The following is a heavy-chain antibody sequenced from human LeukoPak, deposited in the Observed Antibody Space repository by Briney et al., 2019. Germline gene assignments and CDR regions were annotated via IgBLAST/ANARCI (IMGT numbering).Heavy chain of an antibody. Sequence: GGSLRLSCAASGFTFSSYGMHWVRQAPGKGLEWVAFIRYDGSNKYYADSVKGRFTISRDNSNNTLYLQMNSLRAEDTAVYYCAKAMEVGSGSYPHFDYWGQGTLVTVSS. J-gene: IGHJ4*02. V-gene: IGHV3-30*02. CDR3: AKAMEVGSGSYPHFDY. CDR1: GFTFSSYG. CDR2: IRYDGSNK. D-gene: IGHD3-10*01.